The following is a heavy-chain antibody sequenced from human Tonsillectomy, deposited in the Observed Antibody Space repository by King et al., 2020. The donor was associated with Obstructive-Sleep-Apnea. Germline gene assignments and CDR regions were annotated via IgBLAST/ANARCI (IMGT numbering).Heavy chain of an antibody. J-gene: IGHJ6*02. CDR3: ARGRVEAAPYYYYYPGLDV. D-gene: IGHD6-13*01. Sequence: QVQLQQWGAGLLKPSETLSLTCGVYGGSFSIHYWSWIRQPPGKGLEWIGEIDQSGSTTYNPSLKSRVTISVDTSKNQFSLRLSSVTAADTAVYYCARGRVEAAPYYYYYPGLDVWGQGTTVTVSS. CDR2: IDQSGST. CDR1: GGSFSIHY. V-gene: IGHV4-34*01.